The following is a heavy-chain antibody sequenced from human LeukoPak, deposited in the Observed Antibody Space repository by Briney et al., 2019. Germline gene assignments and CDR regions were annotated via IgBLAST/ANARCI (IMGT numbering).Heavy chain of an antibody. J-gene: IGHJ4*02. CDR1: GGSISSANYH. V-gene: IGHV4-39*01. CDR2: IYYTGGT. Sequence: PSETLSLTCTVSGGSISSANYHWGWIRQPPGKGLEWIGTIYYTGGTYYSPSLKSRLTISIDTSKNQFSLKLNSVTAADTAVYYCARFDVGATTVWGQGTLVTVSS. D-gene: IGHD1-26*01. CDR3: ARFDVGATTV.